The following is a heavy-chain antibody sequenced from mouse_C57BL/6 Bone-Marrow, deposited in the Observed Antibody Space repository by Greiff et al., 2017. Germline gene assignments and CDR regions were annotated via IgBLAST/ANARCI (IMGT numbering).Heavy chain of an antibody. CDR1: GFTFSSYA. Sequence: EVKLVESGGGLVKPGGSLKLSCAASGFTFSSYAMSWVRQTPEKRLEWVATISDGGSYTYYPDNVKGRFTISRDNAKNNLYLQMSHLKSEDTAMYYCAREDYYGSSCFAYWGQGTLVTVSA. J-gene: IGHJ3*01. CDR2: ISDGGSYT. V-gene: IGHV5-4*01. D-gene: IGHD1-1*01. CDR3: AREDYYGSSCFAY.